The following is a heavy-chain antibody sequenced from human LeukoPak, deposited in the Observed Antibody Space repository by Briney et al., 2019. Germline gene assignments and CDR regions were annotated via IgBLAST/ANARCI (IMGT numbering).Heavy chain of an antibody. V-gene: IGHV4-39*01. Sequence: SXTLSLTCTVSGGSISSSSYYWGWIRQPQGKGLEWIESIYYSGSTYDNPSLKSRVTISVYTAKNQYSLKLRAVTGAERAVYYCARLWYYDFWSGYYRGDDYFDYWGQGTLVTVSS. J-gene: IGHJ4*02. CDR2: IYYSGST. CDR1: GGSISSSSYY. D-gene: IGHD3-3*01. CDR3: ARLWYYDFWSGYYRGDDYFDY.